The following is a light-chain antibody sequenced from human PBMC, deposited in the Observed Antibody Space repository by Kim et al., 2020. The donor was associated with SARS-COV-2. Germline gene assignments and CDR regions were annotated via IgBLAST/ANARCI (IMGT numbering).Light chain of an antibody. V-gene: IGKV3-20*01. J-gene: IGKJ2*01. CDR2: GAS. Sequence: VSPVEVATVSCRASQSVTHNYLAWYQHKPGQTPRLLIYGASSRATGIPDRFSGSGSGTDFTLTISRLEPEDFAVYYCHQYGSASSFGQGTKLEI. CDR1: QSVTHNY. CDR3: HQYGSASS.